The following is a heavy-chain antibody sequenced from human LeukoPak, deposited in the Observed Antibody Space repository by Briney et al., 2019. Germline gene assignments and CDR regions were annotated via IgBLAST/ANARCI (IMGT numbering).Heavy chain of an antibody. CDR3: ARARYYYDSSAYFDY. CDR2: IYYSGST. D-gene: IGHD3-22*01. Sequence: PSETLSLTCTVSGGSIRSYFWSWIRQPPGKGLEWIGYIYYSGSTNYNPSLKSRVTISVDTSKNQFSPKLSSVTAADTAVYYCARARYYYDSSAYFDYWGQGTLVTVSS. CDR1: GGSIRSYF. J-gene: IGHJ4*02. V-gene: IGHV4-59*01.